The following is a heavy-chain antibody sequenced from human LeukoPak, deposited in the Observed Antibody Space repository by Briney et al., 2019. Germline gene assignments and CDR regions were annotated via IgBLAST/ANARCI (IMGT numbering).Heavy chain of an antibody. V-gene: IGHV3-21*01. CDR3: ARDKKYYYGMDV. J-gene: IGHJ6*02. CDR2: ISSSSSYI. Sequence: GGSLRLSCAASGFTFSSYSMNWVRQAPGKGLEWISSISSSSSYIYYADSVKGRFTISRDNAKNSLYLQMNSLRAEDTAVYYCARDKKYYYGMDVWGQGTTVTVSS. CDR1: GFTFSSYS.